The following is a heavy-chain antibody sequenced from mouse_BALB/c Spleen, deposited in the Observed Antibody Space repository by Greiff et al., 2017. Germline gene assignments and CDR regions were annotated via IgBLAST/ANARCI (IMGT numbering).Heavy chain of an antibody. CDR3: AFYYGNYEFAY. J-gene: IGHJ3*01. D-gene: IGHD2-1*01. V-gene: IGHV3-2*02. Sequence: EVKLLESGPGLVKPSQSLSLTCTVTGYSITSDYAWNWIRQFPGNKLEWMGYISYSGSTSYNPSLKSRISITRDTSKNQFFLQLNSVTTEDTATYYCAFYYGNYEFAYWGQGTLVTVSA. CDR2: ISYSGST. CDR1: GYSITSDYA.